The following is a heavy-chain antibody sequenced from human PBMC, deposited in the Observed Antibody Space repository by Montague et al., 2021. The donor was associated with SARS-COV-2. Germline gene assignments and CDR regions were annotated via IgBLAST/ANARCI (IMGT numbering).Heavy chain of an antibody. J-gene: IGHJ5*02. CDR3: ASILPRLNTVGGEFDN. CDR2: LYITGST. D-gene: IGHD3-16*01. V-gene: IGHV4-4*07. Sequence: SETLSLTCTVSGGSISSYYWSWIRQSAGKGLEWIGRLYITGSTNYNSSLEGRVTMSVDTSRNQFSLKLTSVTAADTAVYYCASILPRLNTVGGEFDNWGQGVLVTVSS. CDR1: GGSISSYY.